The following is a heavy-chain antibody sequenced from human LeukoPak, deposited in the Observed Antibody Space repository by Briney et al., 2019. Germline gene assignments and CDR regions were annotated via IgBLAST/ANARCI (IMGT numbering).Heavy chain of an antibody. CDR2: VPHDGSSA. J-gene: IGHJ4*02. CDR3: ARQSLGASGLDH. Sequence: PGRSLRLSCAVSGFTFNSYHMHWVRQAPNKGLDWVAVVPHDGSSASHAASVNGRFTISRDNSKDTVFLQMNSLRVDDTAIYYCARQSLGASGLDHWGQGVLVTVSS. D-gene: IGHD1-26*01. CDR1: GFTFNSYH. V-gene: IGHV3-30*04.